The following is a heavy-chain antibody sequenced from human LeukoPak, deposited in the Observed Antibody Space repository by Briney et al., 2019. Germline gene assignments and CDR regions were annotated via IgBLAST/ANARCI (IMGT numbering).Heavy chain of an antibody. Sequence: SVKVSCKASGGTFSSYAISWVRQAPGQGLEWMGRIIPILGIANYAQKFQGRVTITADKSTSTAYMELSSLRSDDTAVYYCARAPLYYYDSSGYYRRYGMDVWGQGTTVTVSS. CDR3: ARAPLYYYDSSGYYRRYGMDV. CDR2: IIPILGIA. CDR1: GGTFSSYA. V-gene: IGHV1-69*04. D-gene: IGHD3-22*01. J-gene: IGHJ6*02.